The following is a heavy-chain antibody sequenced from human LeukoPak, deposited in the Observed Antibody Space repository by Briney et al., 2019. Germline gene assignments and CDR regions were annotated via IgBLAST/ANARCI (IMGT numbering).Heavy chain of an antibody. CDR2: IKQDGSEK. CDR1: GFTFSSYW. D-gene: IGHD3-10*01. CDR3: ARDGPRVHYYGSGTGWFDP. V-gene: IGHV3-7*01. J-gene: IGHJ5*02. Sequence: PGGSLRLSCAASGFTFSSYWMSWVRQAPGKGLEWVANIKQDGSEKYYVDSVKGRFTISRDNAKNSLYLQMNSLRAEDTAVYYCARDGPRVHYYGSGTGWFDPWGQGTLVTVSS.